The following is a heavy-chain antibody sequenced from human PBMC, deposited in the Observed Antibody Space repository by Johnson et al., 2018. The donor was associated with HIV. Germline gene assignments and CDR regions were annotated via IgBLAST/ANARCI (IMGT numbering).Heavy chain of an antibody. V-gene: IGHV3-30*04. CDR1: GFTFSSYA. CDR2: IPYDGSNK. J-gene: IGHJ3*02. CDR3: AKAREYDSTGHDAFDI. Sequence: QVQLVESGGGVVQPGRSLRLSCAASGFTFSSYAMHWVRQAPGTGLEWVAFIPYDGSNKYYAASVKVRLPISRDNSKNTLYLQMNSLRAEATAVYYCAKAREYDSTGHDAFDIWGQGTMVTVSS. D-gene: IGHD3-22*01.